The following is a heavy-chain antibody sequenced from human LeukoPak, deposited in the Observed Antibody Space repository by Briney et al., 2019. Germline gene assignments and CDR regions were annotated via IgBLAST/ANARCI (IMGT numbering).Heavy chain of an antibody. CDR3: AKGLGYCSSTSCYGGKYYYMDV. D-gene: IGHD2-2*01. CDR2: VRSDGNTK. J-gene: IGHJ6*03. CDR1: GFSFSTYV. Sequence: PGGSLRLSCAASGFSFSTYVMHWVRQAPGKGLEWVAFVRSDGNTKYYADSVKGRFTTSRDNSKNTLYLEMNSLRAEDTAVYYCAKGLGYCSSTSCYGGKYYYMDVWGKGTTVTVSS. V-gene: IGHV3-30*02.